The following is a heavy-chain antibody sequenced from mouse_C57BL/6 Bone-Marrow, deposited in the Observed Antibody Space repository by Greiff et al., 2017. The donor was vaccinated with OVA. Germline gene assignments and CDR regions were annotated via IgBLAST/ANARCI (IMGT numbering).Heavy chain of an antibody. CDR3: ASYIWFAY. D-gene: IGHD1-3*01. Sequence: VKLMESGAELARPGASVKLSCKASGYTFTSYGISWVKQRTGQGLAWIGEIYPRSGNTYYNEKFKGKATLTADKSSSTQYMELRILTSEDSAVYFCASYIWFAYWGQGTLVTVSA. V-gene: IGHV1-81*01. J-gene: IGHJ3*01. CDR2: IYPRSGNT. CDR1: GYTFTSYG.